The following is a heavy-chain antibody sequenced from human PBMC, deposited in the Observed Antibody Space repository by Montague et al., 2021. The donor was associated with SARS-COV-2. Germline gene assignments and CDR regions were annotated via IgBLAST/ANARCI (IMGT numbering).Heavy chain of an antibody. CDR1: PVSDGPIRSSTYS. J-gene: IGHJ1*01. CDR2: IDYSGNT. CDR3: ARDSYSRSWFKY. D-gene: IGHD6-13*01. V-gene: IGHV4-39*02. Sequence: SETLSLTCTVSPVSDGPIRSSTYSWGWIRQSPGKGLEWIGSIDYSGNTDYNPSLKSRVTMSEDTSKSQLSLRVRSVTAADPAIYYCARDSYSRSWFKYWGQGTLVTVSS.